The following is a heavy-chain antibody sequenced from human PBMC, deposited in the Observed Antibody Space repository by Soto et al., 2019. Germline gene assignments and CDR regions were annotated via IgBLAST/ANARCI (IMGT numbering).Heavy chain of an antibody. CDR1: GFTVSSNY. Sequence: GGSLRLSCAASGFTVSSNYMSWFRQAPGKGLEWFSVIYSGGSTYYADSVKGRFTISRDNSKNTLYLQMNSLRAEDTAVYYCARDLEQLVPPYYYYGMDVWGQGTTVTVSS. CDR2: IYSGGST. J-gene: IGHJ6*02. D-gene: IGHD6-13*01. V-gene: IGHV3-53*01. CDR3: ARDLEQLVPPYYYYGMDV.